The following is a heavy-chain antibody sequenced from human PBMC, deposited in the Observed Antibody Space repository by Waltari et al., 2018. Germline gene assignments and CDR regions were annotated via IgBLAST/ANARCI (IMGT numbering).Heavy chain of an antibody. Sequence: EVQLLESGGGLVQPGGSLRLSCAASGFTFSSYAMSWVLQAPGKGLECVSTINGSCGATYYADSVKGRFTISRDNSKNTLYLQMNSLRAEDTAVYYCAKPYRIASAGYFDYWGQGSLVTVSS. CDR1: GFTFSSYA. D-gene: IGHD6-13*01. CDR3: AKPYRIASAGYFDY. V-gene: IGHV3-23*01. CDR2: INGSCGAT. J-gene: IGHJ4*02.